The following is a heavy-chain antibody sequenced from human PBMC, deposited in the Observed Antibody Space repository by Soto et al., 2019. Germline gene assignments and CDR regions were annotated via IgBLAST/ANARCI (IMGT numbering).Heavy chain of an antibody. D-gene: IGHD5-18*01. CDR1: GGSFSGYY. J-gene: IGHJ6*03. CDR2: INHSGST. CDR3: ARNLGLWLPPHRYYYYYIDV. Sequence: QVQLQQWGAGLLKPSETLSLTCAVYGGSFSGYYWSWIRQPPGKGLEWIGEINHSGSTNYNPSLKSRVTISVDTSKNQFSLKLSSVTAADTAVYYCARNLGLWLPPHRYYYYYIDVWGKGTTVTVSS. V-gene: IGHV4-34*01.